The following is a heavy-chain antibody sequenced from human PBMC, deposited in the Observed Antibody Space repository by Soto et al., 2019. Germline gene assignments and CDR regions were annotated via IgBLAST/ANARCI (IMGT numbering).Heavy chain of an antibody. J-gene: IGHJ3*02. D-gene: IGHD2-15*01. Sequence: SLKLSCAASGFTLDDSAIHGARQAPGKGLERVSGISWNSGSIGYADSVKGRFTISRDNAKNSLYLQMNSLRAEDTASYYCAKDRVRGYCSGGSCYRDAFDIWGQGTMVTVSS. CDR3: AKDRVRGYCSGGSCYRDAFDI. V-gene: IGHV3-9*01. CDR2: ISWNSGSI. CDR1: GFTLDDSA.